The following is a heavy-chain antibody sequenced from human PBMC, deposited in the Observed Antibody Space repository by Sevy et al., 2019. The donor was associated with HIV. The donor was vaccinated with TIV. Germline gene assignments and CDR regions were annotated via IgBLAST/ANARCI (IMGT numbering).Heavy chain of an antibody. J-gene: IGHJ5*02. V-gene: IGHV4-39*01. Sequence: SETLSLTCTVSGDSISTDTYYWGWIRQSPGKGLEWIGNIFYRGPTYYNPSLKSRVTISVDTSKNQFSLNLTSVTAADTAVDYCGLFRRRTGHNYFDPWGLGTRVTVST. CDR2: IFYRGPT. D-gene: IGHD7-27*01. CDR1: GDSISTDTYY. CDR3: GLFRRRTGHNYFDP.